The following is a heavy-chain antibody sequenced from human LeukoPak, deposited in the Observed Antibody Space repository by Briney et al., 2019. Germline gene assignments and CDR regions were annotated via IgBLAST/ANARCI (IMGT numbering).Heavy chain of an antibody. CDR2: ISPSGDIT. J-gene: IGHJ4*02. CDR1: GFTFSSYA. Sequence: PGGSLRLSCAASGFTFSSYAMTWVRQAPGKGLEWASGISPSGDITYYADSVKGRFTISRDNSKNTVYLEVISPTAEDTAVYYCAKDDAWLRFGEWSQGTLVTVSS. D-gene: IGHD3-10*01. CDR3: AKDDAWLRFGE. V-gene: IGHV3-23*01.